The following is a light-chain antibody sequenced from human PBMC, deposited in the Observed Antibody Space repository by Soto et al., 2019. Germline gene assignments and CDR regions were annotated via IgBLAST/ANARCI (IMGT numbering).Light chain of an antibody. V-gene: IGKV3-15*01. J-gene: IGKJ1*01. CDR1: QSVSSN. CDR3: QQYNNWPRT. Sequence: EILMTQSPATLSVSPGERATLSCRASQSVSSNLAWYQQKPGQAPRLLIYGASTRATGIPARFSGSGSGTDFTLTISRLQSEDFAVYYCQQYNNWPRTFGQGTKVDIK. CDR2: GAS.